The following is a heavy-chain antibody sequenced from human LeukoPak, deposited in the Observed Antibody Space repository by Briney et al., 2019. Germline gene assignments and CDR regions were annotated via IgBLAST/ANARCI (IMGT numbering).Heavy chain of an antibody. Sequence: GGSLRLSCAASGFTVSVTYMTWVRRAPGKGLEWVSTVYGNHVTQYADSVRGRFAISRDDSRNTVYLQMNRLRPGDTAVYYCARGGQWLENFDYWGQGTLVTVSS. CDR3: ARGGQWLENFDY. CDR2: VYGNHVT. CDR1: GFTVSVTY. J-gene: IGHJ4*02. D-gene: IGHD6-19*01. V-gene: IGHV3-66*02.